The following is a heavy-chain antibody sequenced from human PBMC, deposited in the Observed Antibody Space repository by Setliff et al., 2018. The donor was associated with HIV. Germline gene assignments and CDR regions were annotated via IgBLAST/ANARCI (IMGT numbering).Heavy chain of an antibody. V-gene: IGHV4-39*07. D-gene: IGHD2-2*01. CDR3: ARALGYCSSTSCYAEYFDY. CDR2: INHSGFT. CDR1: GGSINSRDYS. Sequence: SETLSLTCTVSGGSINSRDYSWGWIRQPPGKGLEWIGEINHSGFTNYNPSLKSRVTISVDTSKNQFSLRVSSVTAADTAVYYCARALGYCSSTSCYAEYFDYWGQGTLVTVSS. J-gene: IGHJ4*02.